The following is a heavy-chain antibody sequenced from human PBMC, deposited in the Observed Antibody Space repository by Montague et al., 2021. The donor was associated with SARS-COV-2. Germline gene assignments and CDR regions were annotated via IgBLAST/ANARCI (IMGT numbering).Heavy chain of an antibody. CDR2: INHSEST. CDR1: GASFIYFH. Sequence: SETLSLTCAFTGASFIYFHLTSFHRPPGKGPEWIGEINHSESTNYNPSLKSGLKISGERSKNKFSLNLYSVTAADTAVYYCARGKGYFDWLGKYFYYAMEVFGPAATLTLSS. D-gene: IGHD3-9*01. J-gene: IGHJ6*02. V-gene: IGHV4-34*01. CDR3: ARGKGYFDWLGKYFYYAMEV.